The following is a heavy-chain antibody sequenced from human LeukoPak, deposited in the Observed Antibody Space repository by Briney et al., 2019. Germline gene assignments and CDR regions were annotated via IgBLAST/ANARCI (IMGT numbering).Heavy chain of an antibody. CDR2: INPNNGGT. CDR3: ARASTYYDILTGWSPFDY. V-gene: IGHV1-2*02. D-gene: IGHD3-9*01. CDR1: GYTFTGYY. J-gene: IGHJ4*02. Sequence: ASVKVSCKASGYTFTGYYMHWVRQAPGQGLEWMGWINPNNGGTSYAQKFQGRVTMTRDTSISTAYMELSGLRSDDTAVYYCARASTYYDILTGWSPFDYWGQGTLVTVSS.